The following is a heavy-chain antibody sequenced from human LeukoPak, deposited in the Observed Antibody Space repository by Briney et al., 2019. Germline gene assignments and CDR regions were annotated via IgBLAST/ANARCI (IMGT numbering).Heavy chain of an antibody. J-gene: IGHJ3*02. CDR1: GGTFSSYE. Sequence: ASVKVSCKASGGTFSSYEISWVRQAPGQGLEWMGLIKPGGDNTNYAQNFQGRVTMTSDTSASTVYMELSSLRSEDTAIYYCARIRDGYNDAYDIWGQGTVVTVPS. CDR3: ARIRDGYNDAYDI. D-gene: IGHD5-24*01. CDR2: IKPGGDNT. V-gene: IGHV1-46*01.